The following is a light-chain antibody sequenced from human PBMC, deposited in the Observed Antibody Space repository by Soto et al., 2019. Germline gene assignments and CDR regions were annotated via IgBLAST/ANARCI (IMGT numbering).Light chain of an antibody. CDR1: QSVRSSY. CDR3: LQDGTFPRT. CDR2: GAS. J-gene: IGKJ1*01. Sequence: EIVLTQSPGTLSLSPGERATLSCRASQSVRSSYLAWYQQNAGQAPRLLIYGASSRAAGIPDRFSGSGSGTDFTLTISRLEPEDFAVYYCLQDGTFPRTFGQGTKVDI. V-gene: IGKV3-20*01.